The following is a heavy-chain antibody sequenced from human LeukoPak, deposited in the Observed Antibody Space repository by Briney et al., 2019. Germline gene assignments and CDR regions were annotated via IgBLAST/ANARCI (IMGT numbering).Heavy chain of an antibody. J-gene: IGHJ4*02. CDR2: ISSSSSTI. D-gene: IGHD4-17*01. V-gene: IGHV3-48*01. Sequence: GGSLRLSCAASGFTFSSYSMNWVRQAPGKGLEWVSYISSSSSTIYYADSVKGRFTISRDNAKNSLYLQMNSLRAEDTAVYYCARERGENDYGPPKSSDFDYWGQGTLVTVSS. CDR1: GFTFSSYS. CDR3: ARERGENDYGPPKSSDFDY.